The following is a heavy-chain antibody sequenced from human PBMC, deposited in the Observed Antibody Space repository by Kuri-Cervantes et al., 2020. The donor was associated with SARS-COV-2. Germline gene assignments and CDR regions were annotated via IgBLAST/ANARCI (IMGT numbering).Heavy chain of an antibody. D-gene: IGHD2-21*01. CDR1: GFIFSDYY. V-gene: IGHV3-11*04. CDR2: IGPSGTTK. Sequence: GESLKISCTASGFIFSDYYMTWIRQAPGKGLEWVSNIGPSGTTKYYADSVKGRFTISRDNSKNTLYLQMNSLRAEDTAVYYCATEDPILSAFDYWGQGTLVTVSS. J-gene: IGHJ4*02. CDR3: ATEDPILSAFDY.